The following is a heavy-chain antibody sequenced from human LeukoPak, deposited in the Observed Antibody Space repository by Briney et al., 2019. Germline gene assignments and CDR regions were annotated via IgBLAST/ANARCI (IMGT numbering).Heavy chain of an antibody. J-gene: IGHJ4*02. CDR1: GFTFSSYW. Sequence: LSGGSLRLSRAASGFTFSSYWMHWVRQAPGRGLVWVSRINSDGSTTTYADSVKGRFTISRDNAKNTLYLQMNSPRAEDTAIYYCARGDSSWFPHDYWGQGTLVTVSS. CDR2: INSDGSTT. CDR3: ARGDSSWFPHDY. D-gene: IGHD6-13*01. V-gene: IGHV3-74*01.